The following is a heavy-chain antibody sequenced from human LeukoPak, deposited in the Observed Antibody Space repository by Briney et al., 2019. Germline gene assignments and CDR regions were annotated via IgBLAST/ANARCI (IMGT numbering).Heavy chain of an antibody. CDR3: ARSSWSNYYYYMDV. CDR2: IRYDGNNK. V-gene: IGHV3-30*02. Sequence: GGSLRLSCAASGFTFSSYWMSWVRQAPGKGLEWVAFIRYDGNNKYYADSVKGRFTISRDNSKNTLYLQMNSLRAEDTAVYYCARSSWSNYYYYMDVWGKGTTVTVSS. D-gene: IGHD6-13*01. CDR1: GFTFSSYW. J-gene: IGHJ6*03.